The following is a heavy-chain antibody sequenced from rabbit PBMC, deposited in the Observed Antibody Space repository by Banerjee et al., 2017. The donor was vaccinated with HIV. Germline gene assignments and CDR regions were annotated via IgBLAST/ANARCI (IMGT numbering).Heavy chain of an antibody. Sequence: EESGGGLVQPEGSLTLTCKASGIDFSSYGISWVRQVPGKGLEWIAYIYPDYGSTNYASWVTGRYTISLDNAQNTVFLQMTSLTDADTATYFCARDQYTSSRGYFSLWGPGTLVTVS. CDR3: ARDQYTSSRGYFSL. CDR1: GIDFSSYG. J-gene: IGHJ4*01. D-gene: IGHD1-1*01. V-gene: IGHV1S47*01. CDR2: IYPDYGST.